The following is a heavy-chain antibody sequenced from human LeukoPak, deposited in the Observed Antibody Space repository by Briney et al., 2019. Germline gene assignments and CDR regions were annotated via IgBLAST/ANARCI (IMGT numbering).Heavy chain of an antibody. D-gene: IGHD6-19*01. V-gene: IGHV4-34*01. CDR3: ARRHRIAVAGTRHFDY. J-gene: IGHJ4*02. CDR2: INHSGST. Sequence: SETLSLTCAVYGGSFSGYYWTWIRQSPGKGLEWIGEINHSGSTNNNPSLKSRVTTSVDTSKNQFSLKLSSVTAADTAVYYCARRHRIAVAGTRHFDYWGQGTLVTVSS. CDR1: GGSFSGYY.